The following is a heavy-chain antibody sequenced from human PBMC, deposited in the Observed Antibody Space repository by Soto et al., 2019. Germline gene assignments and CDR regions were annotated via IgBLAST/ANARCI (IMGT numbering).Heavy chain of an antibody. CDR2: IYPGDSDT. J-gene: IGHJ6*02. CDR3: ARLAIAAASYYYYYGMDV. Sequence: GESLKISCKGSGYSFTSYWIGWVRQMPGKGLEWMGIIYPGDSDTRYSPSFQGQVTISADKSISTAYLQWSSLKASDTAMYYCARLAIAAASYYYYYGMDVWGQGTTVTVSS. CDR1: GYSFTSYW. D-gene: IGHD6-13*01. V-gene: IGHV5-51*01.